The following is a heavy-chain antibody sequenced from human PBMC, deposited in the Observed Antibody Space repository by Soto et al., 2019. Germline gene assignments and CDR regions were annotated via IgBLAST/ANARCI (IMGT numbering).Heavy chain of an antibody. D-gene: IGHD2-2*01. J-gene: IGHJ4*02. Sequence: QLQLQESGPGLVKPSETLSLTCTVSGGSISSSSYYWAWVRQPPGKGLEWIGSVYYSGTTYYNPSLKSRVTISADTSKNQFSLKLSSVTAADTAVFYCARHIHCKTTSCYFDYWGQGTLVTVSS. CDR3: ARHIHCKTTSCYFDY. CDR1: GGSISSSSYY. CDR2: VYYSGTT. V-gene: IGHV4-39*01.